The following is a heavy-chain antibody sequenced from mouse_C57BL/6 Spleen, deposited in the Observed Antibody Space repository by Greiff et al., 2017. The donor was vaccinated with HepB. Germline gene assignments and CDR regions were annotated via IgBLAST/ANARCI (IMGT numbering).Heavy chain of an antibody. J-gene: IGHJ4*01. Sequence: EVKLVESGPGLVKPSQSLSLTCSVTGYSITSGYYWNWIRQFPGNKLEWMGYISYDGSNNYNPSLKNRISITRDTSKNQFFLKLNSVTTEDTATYYCAREYGNFHYAMDYWGQGTSVTVSS. V-gene: IGHV3-6*01. CDR3: AREYGNFHYAMDY. D-gene: IGHD2-10*02. CDR1: GYSITSGYY. CDR2: ISYDGSN.